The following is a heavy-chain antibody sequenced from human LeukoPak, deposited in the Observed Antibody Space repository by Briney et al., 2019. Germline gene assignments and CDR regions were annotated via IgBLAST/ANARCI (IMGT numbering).Heavy chain of an antibody. CDR2: IKQDGSEK. CDR1: GFTFSSYW. J-gene: IGHJ4*02. CDR3: ARVRTGTILRLKNYDY. Sequence: GGSLRLSCAASGFTFSSYWMSWVRQAPGKGLEWVANIKQDGSEKYYVDSVKGRFTISRDNAKNSLYLQMNNLRAEDTAVYYCARVRTGTILRLKNYDYWGQGTLVTVSS. D-gene: IGHD1-7*01. V-gene: IGHV3-7*01.